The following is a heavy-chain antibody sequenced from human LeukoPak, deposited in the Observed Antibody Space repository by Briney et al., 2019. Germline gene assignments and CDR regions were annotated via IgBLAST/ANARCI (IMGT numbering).Heavy chain of an antibody. CDR2: ISSDGSIT. V-gene: IGHV3-30-3*01. CDR3: ARDHHGIQSAFDV. J-gene: IGHJ3*01. CDR1: GFTFSTYS. Sequence: GGSLRLSCAASGFTFSTYSMHWVRQAPGKGLEWVAVISSDGSITSYGDSVKGRFTISRDNAKNTLYLQMSSLRAEDTAVYYCARDHHGIQSAFDVWGQGTMVTVS. D-gene: IGHD1-14*01.